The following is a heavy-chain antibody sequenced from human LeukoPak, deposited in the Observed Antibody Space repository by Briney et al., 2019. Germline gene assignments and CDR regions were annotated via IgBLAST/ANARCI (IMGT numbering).Heavy chain of an antibody. D-gene: IGHD3-22*01. V-gene: IGHV4-39*07. CDR2: IYYSGST. J-gene: IGHJ3*02. Sequence: SETLSLTCTVSGGSISSSSYYWGWIRQPPGKGLEWIGSIYYSGSTYYNPSLKSRVTISVDTSKNQFSLKLSSVTAADTAVYYCARSGDYYDSSGYYSGAFDIWGQGTMVTVSS. CDR1: GGSISSSSYY. CDR3: ARSGDYYDSSGYYSGAFDI.